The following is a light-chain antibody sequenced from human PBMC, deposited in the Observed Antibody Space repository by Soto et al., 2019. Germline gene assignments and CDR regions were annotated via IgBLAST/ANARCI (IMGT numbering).Light chain of an antibody. CDR2: GAS. Sequence: EIVLTQSTGTLSLSPGERATLSCRASQSVNNNYLAWYQQKPGQAPRLLIYGASSRATGIPDRFSGSGSGTDFTLTISRLEPEDFAVYHCKQYDTSPLTFGGGTKVEIK. V-gene: IGKV3-20*01. CDR3: KQYDTSPLT. J-gene: IGKJ4*01. CDR1: QSVNNNY.